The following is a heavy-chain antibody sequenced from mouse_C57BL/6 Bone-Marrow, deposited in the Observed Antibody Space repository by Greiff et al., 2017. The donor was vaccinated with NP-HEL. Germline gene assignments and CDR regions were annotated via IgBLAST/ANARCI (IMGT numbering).Heavy chain of an antibody. Sequence: QVQLQQPGAELVKPGASVKMSCKASGYTFTSYWITWVKQRPGQGLEWIGDIYPGSGSTNYNEKFKSTATLTVDTSSSTAYMQVSSLTSEDSAVYYCARGGYSFAYWGQGTLVTVSA. CDR1: GYTFTSYW. V-gene: IGHV1-55*01. D-gene: IGHD2-3*01. CDR2: IYPGSGST. J-gene: IGHJ3*01. CDR3: ARGGYSFAY.